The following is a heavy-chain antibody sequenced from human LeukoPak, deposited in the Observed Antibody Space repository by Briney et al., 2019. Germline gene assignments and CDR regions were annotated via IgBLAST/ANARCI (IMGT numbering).Heavy chain of an antibody. Sequence: PSETLSLTCTVSGGSISSSSYYWGWIRQPPGKGLEWIGSIYYSGSTYYNPSLKSRVTISVDTSKNQFSLKLSSVTAADTAVYYCAGGANYYDPHTPLSDYWGQGTLVTVSS. D-gene: IGHD3-22*01. CDR3: AGGANYYDPHTPLSDY. CDR2: IYYSGST. V-gene: IGHV4-39*01. J-gene: IGHJ4*02. CDR1: GGSISSSSYY.